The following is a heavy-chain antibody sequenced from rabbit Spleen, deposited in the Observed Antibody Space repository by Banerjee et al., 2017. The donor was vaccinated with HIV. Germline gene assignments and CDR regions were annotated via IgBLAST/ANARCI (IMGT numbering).Heavy chain of an antibody. Sequence: QEQLVESGGGLVQPTGSLTLTCKASGFSFGDRDVMCWVRQAPGKGLEWIACINAATGKPVYATWAKGRFTISKASSTTVTLQMTSLTAADTATYFCARSTYGVDSRYYDMDLWGPGTLVTVS. CDR3: ARSTYGVDSRYYDMDL. V-gene: IGHV1S45*01. CDR1: GFSFGDRDV. J-gene: IGHJ6*01. CDR2: INAATGKP. D-gene: IGHD8-1*01.